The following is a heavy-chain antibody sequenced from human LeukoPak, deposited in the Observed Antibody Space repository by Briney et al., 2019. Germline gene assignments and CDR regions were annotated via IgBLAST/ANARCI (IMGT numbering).Heavy chain of an antibody. J-gene: IGHJ5*02. CDR2: MNPNSGNT. Sequence: ASVKASCKASGYTFTSYDINWVRQATGQGLEWMGWMNPNSGNTGYAQKFQGSVTMTRNTSISTAYMELSSLRSEDTAVYYCAIYDILTGSNNWFDPWGQGTLVTVSS. CDR3: AIYDILTGSNNWFDP. V-gene: IGHV1-8*01. CDR1: GYTFTSYD. D-gene: IGHD3-9*01.